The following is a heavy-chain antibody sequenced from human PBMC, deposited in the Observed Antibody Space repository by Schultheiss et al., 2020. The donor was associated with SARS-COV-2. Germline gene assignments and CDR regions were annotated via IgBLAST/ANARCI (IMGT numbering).Heavy chain of an antibody. CDR1: GGSISSGGYY. D-gene: IGHD2-8*01. Sequence: SQTLSLTCTVSGGSISSGGYYWGWIRQPPGKGLEWIGEIYHSGSTNYNPSLKSRVTISVDTSKSQFSLKMNSVTAADTAVYYCARAPQVPNRPWTIDHFDYWGQGTLVTVSS. V-gene: IGHV4-39*07. CDR2: IYHSGST. CDR3: ARAPQVPNRPWTIDHFDY. J-gene: IGHJ4*02.